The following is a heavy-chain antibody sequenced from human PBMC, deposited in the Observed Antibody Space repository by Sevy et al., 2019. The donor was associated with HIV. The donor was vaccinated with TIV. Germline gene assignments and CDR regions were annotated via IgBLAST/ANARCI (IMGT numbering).Heavy chain of an antibody. D-gene: IGHD3-22*01. Sequence: GGSLRLSCAASGFAFDDYAMHWVRQAPGKGLEWVSAISWNSNSVAYADSVKGRFTISRDNAKNSLYLQMNSLRPADTALYYCAKADGDSSGYYGLGGSWGQGTLVTVSS. J-gene: IGHJ4*02. CDR1: GFAFDDYA. CDR3: AKADGDSSGYYGLGGS. CDR2: ISWNSNSV. V-gene: IGHV3-9*01.